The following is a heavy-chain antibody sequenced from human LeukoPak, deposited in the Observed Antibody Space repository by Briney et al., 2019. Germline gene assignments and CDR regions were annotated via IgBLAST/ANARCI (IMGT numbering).Heavy chain of an antibody. Sequence: PSQTLSLTCTVSGGSISSGDYYWSWIRQPPGKGLEWIGYIYYSGSTYYNPSLKSRVTISVDTSENQFSLKLSSVTAADTAVYYCARQRITMIVYAFDIWGQGTMVTVSS. V-gene: IGHV4-30-4*01. D-gene: IGHD3-22*01. J-gene: IGHJ3*02. CDR3: ARQRITMIVYAFDI. CDR1: GGSISSGDYY. CDR2: IYYSGST.